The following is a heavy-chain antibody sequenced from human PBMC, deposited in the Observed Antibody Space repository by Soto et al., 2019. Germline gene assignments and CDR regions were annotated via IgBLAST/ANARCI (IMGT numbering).Heavy chain of an antibody. CDR3: ARGGDYYDSSGYYYVPPEYFQH. Sequence: SVKVSCKASGGTFSSYAISWVRQAPGQGLEWMGGIIPIFGTANYAQKFQGRVTITADESTSTAYMELSSLRSEDTAVYYCARGGDYYDSSGYYYVPPEYFQHWGQGTLVTVSS. CDR2: IIPIFGTA. D-gene: IGHD3-22*01. J-gene: IGHJ1*01. CDR1: GGTFSSYA. V-gene: IGHV1-69*13.